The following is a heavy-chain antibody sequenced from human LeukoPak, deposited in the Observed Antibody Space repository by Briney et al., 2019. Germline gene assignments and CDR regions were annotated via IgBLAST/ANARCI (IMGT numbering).Heavy chain of an antibody. CDR3: ARDGAEYDFWSGYYTGLFDY. J-gene: IGHJ4*02. D-gene: IGHD3-3*01. Sequence: ASVKVSCKASGYTFTSYGISWVRQAPGQGLEWMGWISAYNGNTNYAQKLQGRVTMTTDTSTSTAYMELRSLRSDDTAVYYCARDGAEYDFWSGYYTGLFDYWGQGTLVTVSS. V-gene: IGHV1-18*01. CDR2: ISAYNGNT. CDR1: GYTFTSYG.